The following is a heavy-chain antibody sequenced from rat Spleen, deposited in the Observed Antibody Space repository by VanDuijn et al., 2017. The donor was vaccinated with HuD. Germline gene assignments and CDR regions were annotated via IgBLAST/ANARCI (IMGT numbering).Heavy chain of an antibody. J-gene: IGHJ2*01. CDR1: GFTFSRYW. V-gene: IGHV5-58*01. CDR3: AVAGYGY. D-gene: IGHD1-7*01. CDR2: VSSDGFNT. Sequence: EVQLVETGGGLVQPGESLKLSCVASGFTFSRYWMYWVRQAPGKGLEWVSSVSSDGFNTYYPDSVKGRFTISRDNAENIVYLQMNSLKCEDTATYYCAVAGYGYWGQGVMVTVSS.